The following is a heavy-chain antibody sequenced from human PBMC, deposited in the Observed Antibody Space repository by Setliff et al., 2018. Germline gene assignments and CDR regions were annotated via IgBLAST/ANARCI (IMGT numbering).Heavy chain of an antibody. V-gene: IGHV4-39*07. CDR3: ARDNRARHYMDV. J-gene: IGHJ6*03. D-gene: IGHD3-10*01. Sequence: PSETLSLTCNVSGGSVSSTSHYWGWIRQPPGKGMEWIGSVYYSGYTYYNPSLQSRVTISADTSKNQFSLNLSSVTAADTAVYYCARDNRARHYMDVWGKGTTVTVS. CDR2: VYYSGYT. CDR1: GGSVSSTSHY.